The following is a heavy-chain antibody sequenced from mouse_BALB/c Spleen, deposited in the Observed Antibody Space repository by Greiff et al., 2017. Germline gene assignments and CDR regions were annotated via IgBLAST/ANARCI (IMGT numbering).Heavy chain of an antibody. D-gene: IGHD2-4*01. CDR1: GYTFTSYW. J-gene: IGHJ4*01. Sequence: VQLQQSGAELARPGASVKLSCKASGYTFTSYWMQWVKQRPGQGLEWIGAIYPGDGDTRYTQKFKGKATLTADKSSSTAYMQLSSLASEDSAVYYCARSYDYDYAMDYWGQGTSVTVSS. CDR2: IYPGDGDT. V-gene: IGHV1-87*01. CDR3: ARSYDYDYAMDY.